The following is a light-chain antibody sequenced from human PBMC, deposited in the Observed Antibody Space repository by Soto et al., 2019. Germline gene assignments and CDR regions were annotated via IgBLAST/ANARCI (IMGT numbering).Light chain of an antibody. CDR3: QHCGRSTLVL. CDR1: QTVDTNY. V-gene: IGKV3-20*01. CDR2: GAS. Sequence: IFFTQPPGILSLSPGERATLSCRASQTVDTNYLAWYQQIPGQAPRLLIYGASTRAAGIPDRFRGSGSGSEFSLTISGLEPEDFAVYFCQHCGRSTLVLFGEGTRLEIK. J-gene: IGKJ5*01.